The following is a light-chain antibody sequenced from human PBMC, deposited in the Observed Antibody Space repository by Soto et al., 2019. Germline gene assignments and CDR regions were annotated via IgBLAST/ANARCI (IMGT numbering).Light chain of an antibody. CDR3: QHYNSYSEA. Sequence: DIKMTQSPSTLSAPVLDPLAITCRASQSISSWLAWYQQKPGKAPKLLIYKASTLKSGVPSRFSGSGSGTEFTLTISSLQPDDFATYYCQHYNSYSEAFGQGTKVDNK. CDR1: QSISSW. V-gene: IGKV1-5*03. J-gene: IGKJ1*01. CDR2: KAS.